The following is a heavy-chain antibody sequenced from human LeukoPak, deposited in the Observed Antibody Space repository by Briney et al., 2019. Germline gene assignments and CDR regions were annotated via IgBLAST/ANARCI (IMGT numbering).Heavy chain of an antibody. J-gene: IGHJ6*02. CDR3: ARRIGSSYLKVYYYYGMDV. V-gene: IGHV4-31*11. CDR2: IYYSEST. Sequence: SETLSLTCAVYGGSFSGYYWSWIRQHPGKGLEWIGYIYYSESTYYNPSLKSRVTISVDTSKNQFSLKLSSVTAADTAVYYCARRIGSSYLKVYYYYGMDVWGQGTTVTVSS. CDR1: GGSFSGYY. D-gene: IGHD6-13*01.